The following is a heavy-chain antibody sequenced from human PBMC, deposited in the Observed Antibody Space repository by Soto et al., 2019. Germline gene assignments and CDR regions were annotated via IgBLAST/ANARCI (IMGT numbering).Heavy chain of an antibody. D-gene: IGHD1-7*01. CDR3: TRGGRRENYASGDDFDA. Sequence: SETLSLTCAVYGGSFSGYYWTWIRQPPGKGLEWIGEINHRGATNYNPSLKSRVTISVEKSKNQFSLRLSSVTAADTAVYYCTRGGRRENYASGDDFDAWGQGALVT. V-gene: IGHV4-34*01. CDR1: GGSFSGYY. J-gene: IGHJ4*02. CDR2: INHRGAT.